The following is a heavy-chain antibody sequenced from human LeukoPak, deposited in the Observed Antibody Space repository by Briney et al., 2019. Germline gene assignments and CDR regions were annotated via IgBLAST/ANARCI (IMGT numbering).Heavy chain of an antibody. CDR2: ISWNSGST. CDR1: GFTFDDYA. D-gene: IGHD2-2*01. Sequence: GGSLRLSCAASGFTFDDYAMHWVRQAPGKGLEWVSGISWNSGSTGYADSVKGRFTISRDNAKNSLYLQMNSLRAEDTALYYCAKGRGVVPAANFDYWGQGTLVTVSS. CDR3: AKGRGVVPAANFDY. J-gene: IGHJ4*02. V-gene: IGHV3-9*01.